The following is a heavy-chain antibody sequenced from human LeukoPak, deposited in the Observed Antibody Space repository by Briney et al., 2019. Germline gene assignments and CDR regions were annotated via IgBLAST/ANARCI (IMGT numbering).Heavy chain of an antibody. Sequence: ASVKVSCKASGYTFSSYGITWVRQAPGQGLEWMGWISAYSGHTNYAQKLQGRVTMTTDASTSTAYMELRSLRSDDTAVYYCATDVAYGDYVGYFDNWGQGTLVTVSS. J-gene: IGHJ4*02. CDR3: ATDVAYGDYVGYFDN. CDR2: ISAYSGHT. V-gene: IGHV1-18*01. CDR1: GYTFSSYG. D-gene: IGHD4-17*01.